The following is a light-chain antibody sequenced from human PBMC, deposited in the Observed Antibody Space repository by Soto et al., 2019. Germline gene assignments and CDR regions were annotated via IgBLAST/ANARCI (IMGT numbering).Light chain of an antibody. J-gene: IGLJ2*01. V-gene: IGLV2-14*01. CDR3: SSYTGGNARVV. CDR2: DVS. CDR1: SDVGAYRY. Sequence: SVLTQPASVSGSPGQSITISCTGSDVGAYRYVSWYQQHPGKAPRLMIYDVSNRPSGVSDRFSGSKSGNTASLTISGLQPEDEAYFFCSSYTGGNARVVFGGGTKLTVL.